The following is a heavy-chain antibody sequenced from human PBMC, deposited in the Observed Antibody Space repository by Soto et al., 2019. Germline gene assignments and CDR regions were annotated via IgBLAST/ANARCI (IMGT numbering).Heavy chain of an antibody. D-gene: IGHD1-26*01. CDR3: ARDGYSGSSDGFDV. V-gene: IGHV3-30*14. CDR1: GFTFGAYT. CDR2: ISYDGNSE. J-gene: IGHJ3*01. Sequence: QMQLGESGGGVVQPGRSLRISCAASGFTFGAYTMHWVRQAPGKGLEWVAVISYDGNSERYTDPVKGRVTVTKDNSKSTRYLQMNSLGAEDTAGYYCARDGYSGSSDGFDVWGQGTMVTVSS.